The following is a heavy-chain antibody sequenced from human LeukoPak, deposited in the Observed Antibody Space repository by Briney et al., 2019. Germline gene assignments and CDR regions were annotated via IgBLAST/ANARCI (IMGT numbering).Heavy chain of an antibody. CDR2: IYYSGST. CDR1: GGSISSYY. J-gene: IGHJ6*03. V-gene: IGHV4-59*01. D-gene: IGHD3-22*01. CDR3: ARGSERYYYDNPYYYMDV. Sequence: PSETLSLTCTVSGGSISSYYWSWIRQPPEKGLEWIGYIYYSGSTNYNPSLKSRVTISVDTSKNQFSLKLSSVTAADTAVYYCARGSERYYYDNPYYYMDVWGKGTTVTISS.